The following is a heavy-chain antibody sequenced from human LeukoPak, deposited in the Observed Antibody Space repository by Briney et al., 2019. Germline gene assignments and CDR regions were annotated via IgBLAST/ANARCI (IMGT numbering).Heavy chain of an antibody. V-gene: IGHV3-15*05. J-gene: IGHJ3*02. CDR3: ARGYCSGGSCYKLNACDI. Sequence: PGGSLRLSCAASGFTFSDAWMTWVRQAPGKGLEWVGRIKSKTDGGTTDYAAPVKGRFTISRDDSENTLYLQMNSLRAEDTAVYYCARGYCSGGSCYKLNACDIWGQGTMVTVSS. CDR2: IKSKTDGGTT. CDR1: GFTFSDAW. D-gene: IGHD2-15*01.